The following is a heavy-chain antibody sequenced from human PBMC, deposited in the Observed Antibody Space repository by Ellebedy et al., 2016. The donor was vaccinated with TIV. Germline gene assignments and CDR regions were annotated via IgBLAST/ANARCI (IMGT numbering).Heavy chain of an antibody. CDR3: AREWGFDF. V-gene: IGHV1-18*01. J-gene: IGHJ4*02. CDR2: ISASTGNT. Sequence: AASVKVSCKASAHTFADYGISWVRQAPGQGLEWMGWISASTGNTKYAQKFQGRVTMTTDTSTSTVYMELRSLISDDTAVYYCAREWGFDFWGQGTLVTVSS. D-gene: IGHD1-26*01. CDR1: AHTFADYG.